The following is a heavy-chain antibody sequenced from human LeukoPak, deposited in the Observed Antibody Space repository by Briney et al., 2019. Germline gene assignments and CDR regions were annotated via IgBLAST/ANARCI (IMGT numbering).Heavy chain of an antibody. V-gene: IGHV1-24*01. D-gene: IGHD3-22*01. CDR2: FDPEDGET. J-gene: IGHJ4*02. CDR1: GYTLTELF. CDR3: ATGRYYDSSGYYRLKIIGHFDY. Sequence: ASVKVSCKVSGYTLTELFMHWVRQAPGKGLEWMGGFDPEDGETIYAQKFQGRVTITEDTSTDTAYMELSSLRSEDTAVYYCATGRYYDSSGYYRLKIIGHFDYWGQGTLVTVSS.